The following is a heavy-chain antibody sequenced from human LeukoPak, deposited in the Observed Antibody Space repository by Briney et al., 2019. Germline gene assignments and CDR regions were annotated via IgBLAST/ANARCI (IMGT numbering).Heavy chain of an antibody. J-gene: IGHJ4*02. CDR3: ARGGDDYGDY. CDR2: IYYSGST. V-gene: IGHV4-30-4*01. Sequence: SETLSLTCTVSGGSISSGDYYWSWVRQPPGKGLEWIGYIYYSGSTYYNPSLKSRVTISVDTSKNQFSLKLSSVTAADTAVYYCARGGDDYGDYWGQGTLVTVSS. D-gene: IGHD3-16*01. CDR1: GGSISSGDYY.